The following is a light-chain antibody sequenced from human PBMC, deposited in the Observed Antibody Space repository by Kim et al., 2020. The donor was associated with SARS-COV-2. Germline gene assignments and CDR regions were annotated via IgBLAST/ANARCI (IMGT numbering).Light chain of an antibody. Sequence: DIQMIQSPSTLSAYVGDRVIITCRASQSLDDWLAWYQQKPGRAPKLLIYMASNLESGVPSRFSGSGFGTEFTLTISSLQPDDFATYYCQQYKTWSFTFGPGTKVDIK. CDR1: QSLDDW. CDR3: QQYKTWSFT. V-gene: IGKV1-5*03. CDR2: MAS. J-gene: IGKJ3*01.